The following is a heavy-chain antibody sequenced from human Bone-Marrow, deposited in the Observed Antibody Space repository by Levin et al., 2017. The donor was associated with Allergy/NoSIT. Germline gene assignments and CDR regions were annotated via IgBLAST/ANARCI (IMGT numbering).Heavy chain of an antibody. D-gene: IGHD6-13*01. V-gene: IGHV4-39*01. CDR3: ARHSTAYLTGIAAAGPLPYYYYYYGMDV. CDR1: GGSISSSSYY. Sequence: PSETLSLTCTVSGGSISSSSYYWGWIRQPPGKGLEWIGSIYYSGSTYYNPSLKSRVTISVDTSKNQFSLKLSSVTAADTAVYYCARHSTAYLTGIAAAGPLPYYYYYYGMDVWGQGTTVTVSS. CDR2: IYYSGST. J-gene: IGHJ6*02.